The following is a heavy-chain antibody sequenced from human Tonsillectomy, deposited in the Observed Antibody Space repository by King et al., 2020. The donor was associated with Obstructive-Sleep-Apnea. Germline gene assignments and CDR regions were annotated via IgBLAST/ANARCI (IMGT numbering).Heavy chain of an antibody. Sequence: VQLVESGGGVVQPGGSLRLSCAASGFSFSSYGMHWVRRPPGKGLGWVDFIRYDGSNKYYADSVKGRFTISGDTSKKTLYLQMNSLRAEDTAVFYCAKATAAAGTFADYWGQGTLVTVSS. J-gene: IGHJ4*02. CDR1: GFSFSSYG. CDR3: AKATAAAGTFADY. CDR2: IRYDGSNK. V-gene: IGHV3-30*02. D-gene: IGHD6-13*01.